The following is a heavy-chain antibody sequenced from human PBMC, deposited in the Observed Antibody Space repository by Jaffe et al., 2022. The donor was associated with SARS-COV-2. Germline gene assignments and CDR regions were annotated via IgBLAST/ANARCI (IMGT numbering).Heavy chain of an antibody. Sequence: QLQLQESGPGLVKPSETLSLTCTVSGGSISSSSYYWGWIRQPPGKGLEWIGSIYYSGSTYYNPSLKSRVTISVDTSKNQFSLKLSSVTAADTAVYYCARQVYRDYFDYWGQGTLVTVSS. J-gene: IGHJ4*02. CDR1: GGSISSSSYY. CDR3: ARQVYRDYFDY. CDR2: IYYSGST. D-gene: IGHD2-8*01. V-gene: IGHV4-39*01.